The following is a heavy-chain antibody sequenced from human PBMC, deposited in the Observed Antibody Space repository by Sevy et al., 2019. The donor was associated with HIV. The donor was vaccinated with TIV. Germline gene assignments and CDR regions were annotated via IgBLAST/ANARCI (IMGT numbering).Heavy chain of an antibody. J-gene: IGHJ6*02. CDR2: MNPNSGNT. Sequence: GESLKISCKASGYTFTSYDINWVRQATGQGLEWMGWMNPNSGNTGYAQKFQGRVTMTRNTSISTAYMELSSLRSEDTAVYYCARKRGVIRYYYGMDVWGQGTTVTVSS. D-gene: IGHD3-16*02. CDR1: GYTFTSYD. CDR3: ARKRGVIRYYYGMDV. V-gene: IGHV1-8*01.